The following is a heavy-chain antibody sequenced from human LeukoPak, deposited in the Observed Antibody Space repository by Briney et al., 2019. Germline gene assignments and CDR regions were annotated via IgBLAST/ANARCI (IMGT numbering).Heavy chain of an antibody. CDR3: ARRVATPYWYFDL. CDR1: AFTFSDYW. J-gene: IGHJ2*01. D-gene: IGHD4-23*01. V-gene: IGHV3-7*01. CDR2: INEDGGEK. Sequence: GGCLRLSCVTSAFTFSDYWMSWVRQTPGKGLEWVANINEDGGEKYYVDSVKGRFTISRDNAKKSLYLQMNSLRAEDTAVYYCARRVATPYWYFDLWGRGTLVTVSS.